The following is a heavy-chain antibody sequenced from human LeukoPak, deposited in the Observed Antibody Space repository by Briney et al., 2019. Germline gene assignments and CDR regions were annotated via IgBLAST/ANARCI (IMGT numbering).Heavy chain of an antibody. Sequence: ASVKVSCKASGFSFSSYGVSWVRQAPGQGLEWMGRIIPILGIANYAQKFQGRVTITAGKSTSTAYMELSSLRSEDTAVYYCARGGGSKYSNYLDYWGQGTLVTVSS. CDR1: GFSFSSYG. J-gene: IGHJ4*02. V-gene: IGHV1-69*04. CDR2: IIPILGIA. CDR3: ARGGGSKYSNYLDY. D-gene: IGHD4-4*01.